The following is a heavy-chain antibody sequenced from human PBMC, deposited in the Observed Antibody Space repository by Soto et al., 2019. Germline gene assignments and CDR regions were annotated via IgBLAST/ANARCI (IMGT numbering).Heavy chain of an antibody. CDR3: ASELELLI. Sequence: ASVKVSCKASGYTFTGYYMHWLRQAPGQGLEWMGWINPNSGGTNYAQKFQVRVTMTRDTSISTAYMELTRLRSDDTPVYYCASELELLIWGQGTMATVSS. CDR1: GYTFTGYY. D-gene: IGHD1-7*01. CDR2: INPNSGGT. V-gene: IGHV1-2*02. J-gene: IGHJ3*02.